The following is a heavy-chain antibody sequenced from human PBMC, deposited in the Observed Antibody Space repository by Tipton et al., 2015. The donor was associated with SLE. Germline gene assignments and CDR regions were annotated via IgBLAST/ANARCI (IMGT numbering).Heavy chain of an antibody. CDR1: GDSITSYY. J-gene: IGHJ4*02. CDR2: INHSGST. Sequence: GLVKPSETLSLTCTVSGDSITSYYWNWIRQPPGKGLEWIGEINHSGSTNYNPSLKSRVTISVDTSKKQFSLKLRSVTAADTAVYYCARGIVAAFFYWGQGTLVTVSS. CDR3: ARGIVAAFFY. D-gene: IGHD6-6*01. V-gene: IGHV4-34*01.